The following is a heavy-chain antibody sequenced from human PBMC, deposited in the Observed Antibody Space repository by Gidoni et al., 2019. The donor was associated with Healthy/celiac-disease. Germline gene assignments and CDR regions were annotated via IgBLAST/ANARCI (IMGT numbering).Heavy chain of an antibody. Sequence: QVQLVQSGAEVKKPGSSVKVSCKASGGTFSSYAISWVRQAPGQGLEWMGGIIPIFGTANYAQTFQGRVTITADESTSTAYMELSSLRSEDTAVYYCARGEYCSGGSCYPSTNDYWGQGTLVTVSS. V-gene: IGHV1-69*19. CDR1: GGTFSSYA. CDR3: ARGEYCSGGSCYPSTNDY. J-gene: IGHJ4*02. D-gene: IGHD2-15*01. CDR2: IIPIFGTA.